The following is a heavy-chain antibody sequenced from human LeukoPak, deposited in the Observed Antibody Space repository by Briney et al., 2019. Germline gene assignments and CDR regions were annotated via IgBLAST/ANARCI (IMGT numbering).Heavy chain of an antibody. V-gene: IGHV3-21*01. D-gene: IGHD3-3*01. CDR1: GFTFSGYS. CDR3: ARGGRFFDY. Sequence: GGSLRLSCAASGFTFSGYSMNWVRQAPGRGLEWVSFISGSSSYIYHADSVKGRFTISRDNAKNSLYLQMNTLRAEDTAVYYCARGGRFFDYWGQGILVTVSS. J-gene: IGHJ4*02. CDR2: ISGSSSYI.